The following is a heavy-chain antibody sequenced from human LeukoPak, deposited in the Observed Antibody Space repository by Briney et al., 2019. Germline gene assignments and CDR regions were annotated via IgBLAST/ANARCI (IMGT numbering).Heavy chain of an antibody. CDR1: GFTFSSYE. CDR3: AKDIGYDSSGYTNAFDI. D-gene: IGHD3-22*01. J-gene: IGHJ3*02. Sequence: GGSLRLSCAASGFTFSSYEMNWVRQAPGKGLEWVSYISSSGSTIYYADSVKGRFTISRDNAKNSLYLQMNSLRAEDTALYYCAKDIGYDSSGYTNAFDIWGQGTMVTVSS. CDR2: ISSSGSTI. V-gene: IGHV3-48*03.